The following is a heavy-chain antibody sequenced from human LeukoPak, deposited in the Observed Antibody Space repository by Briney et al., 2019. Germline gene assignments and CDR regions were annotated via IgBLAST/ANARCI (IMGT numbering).Heavy chain of an antibody. CDR2: IIPIFGTA. CDR1: GGTFSSYA. Sequence: SVEVSCKASGGTFSSYAISWMRQAPGQGLEWMGGIIPIFGTANYAQKFQGRVTITTDESTSTAYMELSSLRSEDTALYYCARVPTRGYSGYDFPGGAFDIWGQGTMVTVSS. D-gene: IGHD5-12*01. J-gene: IGHJ3*02. V-gene: IGHV1-69*05. CDR3: ARVPTRGYSGYDFPGGAFDI.